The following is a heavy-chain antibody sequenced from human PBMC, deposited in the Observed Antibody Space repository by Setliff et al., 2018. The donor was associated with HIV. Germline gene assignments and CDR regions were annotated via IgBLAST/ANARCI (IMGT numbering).Heavy chain of an antibody. D-gene: IGHD6-19*01. Sequence: GGSLRLSCAGSGFTFRNAWMSWVRQAPGKGLEWVGRIKNKSDRETTDYAAPVKGRFTVSRDDSKNTLYLQMNSLRDEDTAVYYCSRDPPSWQWLFDYWGQGALVTVSS. J-gene: IGHJ4*02. CDR1: GFTFRNAW. V-gene: IGHV3-15*01. CDR3: SRDPPSWQWLFDY. CDR2: IKNKSDRETT.